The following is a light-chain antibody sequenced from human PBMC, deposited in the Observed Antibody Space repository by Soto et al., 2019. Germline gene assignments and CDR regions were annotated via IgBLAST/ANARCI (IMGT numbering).Light chain of an antibody. CDR1: QSISNL. CDR2: KAS. Sequence: DIQMTQSPSTLSASVGDRVTITCRASQSISNLLAWYQQKPGRAPTLLIYKASTLESGVPSRFSGSGSGTEFTLPITSLQPDDFATYYCQQYNSYPLTFGQGTRLEIK. J-gene: IGKJ5*01. CDR3: QQYNSYPLT. V-gene: IGKV1-5*03.